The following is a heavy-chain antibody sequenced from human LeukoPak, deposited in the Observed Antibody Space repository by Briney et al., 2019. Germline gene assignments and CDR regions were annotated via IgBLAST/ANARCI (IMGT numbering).Heavy chain of an antibody. CDR2: INPNSGGT. Sequence: GASVKVSCKASGYTFIGYYIHWVRQAPGQGLEWMGWINPNSGGTNYAQKFQGRVTVTRDTSISTAYMELSRLRSDDTAVYYCARDEVGATNWFDPWGQGTLVTVSS. J-gene: IGHJ5*02. V-gene: IGHV1-2*02. CDR3: ARDEVGATNWFDP. D-gene: IGHD1-26*01. CDR1: GYTFIGYY.